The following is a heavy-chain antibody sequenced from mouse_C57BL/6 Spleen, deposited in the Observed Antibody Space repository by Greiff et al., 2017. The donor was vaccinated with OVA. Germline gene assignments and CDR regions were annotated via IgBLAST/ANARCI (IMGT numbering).Heavy chain of an antibody. V-gene: IGHV1-22*01. D-gene: IGHD1-1*01. CDR2: INPNNGGT. CDR3: ARHYYGSSYYYYAMDY. J-gene: IGHJ4*01. Sequence: EVQLQQSGPELVKPGASVKMSCKASGYTFTDYNMHWVKQSHGKSLEWLGYINPNNGGTSYNQKFKGKATLTVNKSSSKAYMELRSLTSEDSAVYYCARHYYGSSYYYYAMDYWGQGTSVTVST. CDR1: GYTFTDYN.